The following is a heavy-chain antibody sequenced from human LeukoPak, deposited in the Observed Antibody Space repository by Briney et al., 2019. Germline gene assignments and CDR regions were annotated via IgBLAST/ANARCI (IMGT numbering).Heavy chain of an antibody. CDR2: IIPILGIA. Sequence: PVKVSCKASGGTFSSYAISWVRQAPGQGLEWMGRIIPILGIANYAQKFQGRVTITADKSTSTAYMELSSLRSEDTAVYYCARGSGRHDYWGQGTLVTVSS. CDR1: GGTFSSYA. V-gene: IGHV1-69*04. CDR3: ARGSGRHDY. D-gene: IGHD6-25*01. J-gene: IGHJ4*02.